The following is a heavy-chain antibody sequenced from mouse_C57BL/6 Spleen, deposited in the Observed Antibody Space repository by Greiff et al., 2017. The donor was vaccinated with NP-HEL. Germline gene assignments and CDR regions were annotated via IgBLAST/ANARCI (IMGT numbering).Heavy chain of an antibody. CDR2: IYPGDGDT. D-gene: IGHD1-1*01. CDR3: ARGAYGSSYPFAY. CDR1: GYAFSSSW. V-gene: IGHV1-82*01. Sequence: QVQLQQSGPELVKPGASVKISCKASGYAFSSSWMNWVKQRPGKGLEWIGRIYPGDGDTNYNGKFKGKATLTADKSSSTAYMQLSSLTSEDSAVYFCARGAYGSSYPFAYWGQGTLVTVSA. J-gene: IGHJ3*01.